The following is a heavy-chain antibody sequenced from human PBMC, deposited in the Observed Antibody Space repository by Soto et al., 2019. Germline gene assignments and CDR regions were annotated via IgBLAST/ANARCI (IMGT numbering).Heavy chain of an antibody. CDR1: GGSVSSGNYY. J-gene: IGHJ4*02. D-gene: IGHD4-4*01. V-gene: IGHV4-30-4*01. CDR3: ARRDYSKYGLDF. CDR2: ISNSGST. Sequence: VQLQESGPGLVKPSQTLSLTSTVSGGSVSSGNYYWSWIRQPPGKGLEWIGHISNSGSTYYNQSLRSRLTISVDTSKHQFSLRLSSVTAADTAVYYCARRDYSKYGLDFWGPGTLVTVSS.